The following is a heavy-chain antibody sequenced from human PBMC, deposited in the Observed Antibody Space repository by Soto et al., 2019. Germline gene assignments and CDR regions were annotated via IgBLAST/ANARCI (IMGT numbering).Heavy chain of an antibody. V-gene: IGHV3-23*01. CDR2: ISVSACST. D-gene: IGHD3-22*01. Sequence: GGSLRRSCAASGFTFSSYSMSWVRQAPGKGLWWVAAISVSACSTYYADSVKGRFTISRDNSKNTLYLQMNSLRAEDTAVYYCAKDYYYDISGYYSYWGQGT. CDR3: AKDYYYDISGYYSY. J-gene: IGHJ4*02. CDR1: GFTFSSYS.